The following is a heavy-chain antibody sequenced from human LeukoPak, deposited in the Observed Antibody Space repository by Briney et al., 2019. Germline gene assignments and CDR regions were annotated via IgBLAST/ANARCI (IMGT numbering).Heavy chain of an antibody. Sequence: SETLSLTCTVSGGSISSSYWSWIRQPPGKGLEWIGYIYYTGSTNYNPSLKSRVTISVDTSKNQFSLKLSSVTAEDTAVYYCARVRGVTTILRYFDYWGQGTLVTVSS. CDR2: IYYTGST. CDR1: GGSISSSY. CDR3: ARVRGVTTILRYFDY. V-gene: IGHV4-59*01. D-gene: IGHD4-11*01. J-gene: IGHJ4*02.